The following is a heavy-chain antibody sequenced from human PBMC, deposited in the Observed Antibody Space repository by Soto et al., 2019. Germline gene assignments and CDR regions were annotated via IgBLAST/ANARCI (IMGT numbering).Heavy chain of an antibody. CDR2: IWYDGSNK. J-gene: IGHJ4*02. V-gene: IGHV3-33*01. D-gene: IGHD3-16*01. Sequence: QVQLVESRGGVVQPGRSLRLSCAASGFTFSSYGMHWVRQAPGKGLEWVAVIWYDGSNKYYTDSVKGRFTISRDNSRNTLYLQMNSLSAEDTALYYCARGLITSTHRGIDYWGQGALVTVSS. CDR1: GFTFSSYG. CDR3: ARGLITSTHRGIDY.